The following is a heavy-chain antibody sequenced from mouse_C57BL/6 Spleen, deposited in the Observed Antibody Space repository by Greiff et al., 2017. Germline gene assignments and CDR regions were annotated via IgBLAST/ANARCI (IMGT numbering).Heavy chain of an antibody. J-gene: IGHJ1*03. Sequence: DVMLVESGGGLVKPGGSLKLSCAASGFTFSSYAMSWVRQTPEKRLEWVATISDGGSYTYYPDKVKGRFTISRDNAKNNLYLQLSNLKSEDTAMYDCARGFTTGGYFDVWGTGTTVTVSS. CDR3: ARGFTTGGYFDV. V-gene: IGHV5-4*03. CDR2: ISDGGSYT. D-gene: IGHD1-1*01. CDR1: GFTFSSYA.